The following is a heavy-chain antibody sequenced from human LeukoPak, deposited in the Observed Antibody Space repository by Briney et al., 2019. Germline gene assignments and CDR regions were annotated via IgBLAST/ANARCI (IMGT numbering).Heavy chain of an antibody. V-gene: IGHV4-61*01. CDR1: GASVSSGSYY. CDR3: ARETKYCSGGSCYSDGLDI. D-gene: IGHD2-15*01. CDR2: MYYSGST. J-gene: IGHJ3*02. Sequence: LETLSLTCSVSGASVSSGSYYWSWIRQPPGKGLEWIGYMYYSGSTNYNPSLKSRVTISVDTSKKQFSLELSSVTAADTAVYYCARETKYCSGGSCYSDGLDIWGQGTMVTVSS.